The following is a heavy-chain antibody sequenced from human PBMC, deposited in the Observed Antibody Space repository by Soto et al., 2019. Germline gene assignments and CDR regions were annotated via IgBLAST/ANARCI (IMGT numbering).Heavy chain of an antibody. CDR3: ARGRVGATTDYFDY. J-gene: IGHJ4*02. V-gene: IGHV4-31*03. D-gene: IGHD1-26*01. CDR2: IYYSGNT. CDR1: GGSISRGGYY. Sequence: SETLSLTCSVSGGSISRGGYYWSWIRQHPGRGLEWIGYIYYSGNTYYNPSLKSRVTISVDTSKNQFSLRLSAVTAADTAVYYCARGRVGATTDYFDYWGQGTLVTVSS.